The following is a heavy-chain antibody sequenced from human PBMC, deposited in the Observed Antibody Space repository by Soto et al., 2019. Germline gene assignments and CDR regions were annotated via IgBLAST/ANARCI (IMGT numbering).Heavy chain of an antibody. CDR3: VNGSRSGSSCYPSDY. J-gene: IGHJ4*02. CDR2: ISSNGGST. D-gene: IGHD2-15*01. Sequence: EVQLVESGGGLVQPGGSLRLSCSASGFAFSSYIMHWVRQAPGKGLEYVSAISSNGGSTYYADSVKGRFTISRDNSKNNLYLQMSSLRAEDTALYYCVNGSRSGSSCYPSDYWGQGTLVTVSS. CDR1: GFAFSSYI. V-gene: IGHV3-64D*08.